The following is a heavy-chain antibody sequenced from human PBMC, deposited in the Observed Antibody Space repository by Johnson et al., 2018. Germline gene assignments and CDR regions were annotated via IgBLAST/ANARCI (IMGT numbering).Heavy chain of an antibody. CDR3: AKDNVGRYYYGMDV. D-gene: IGHD1-14*01. Sequence: QVQLVQSGGGVVQPGRSLRLSCAASGFTFSSYGMHWVRQAPGKGLEGVAVISYDGRNKYYTDSVKGRFTISRENSKNTLYVQMNSLRAEDTAVYYCAKDNVGRYYYGMDVWGQGTTVTVSS. CDR2: ISYDGRNK. CDR1: GFTFSSYG. J-gene: IGHJ6*02. V-gene: IGHV3-30*18.